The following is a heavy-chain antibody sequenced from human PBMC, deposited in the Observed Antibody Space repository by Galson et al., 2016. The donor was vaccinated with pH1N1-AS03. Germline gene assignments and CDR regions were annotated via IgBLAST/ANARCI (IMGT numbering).Heavy chain of an antibody. CDR2: ISDTGTSN. D-gene: IGHD1-26*01. CDR1: GFTFTSFS. Sequence: SLRLSCAASGFTFTSFSMNWVRQAPGKGLEWVSFISDTGTSNYYADSVKGRFTISRDSVENSLSLQMNSLTNEDTAVYYCATSLRLRGITFENWGQGILVTVSS. CDR3: ATSLRLRGITFEN. J-gene: IGHJ4*02. V-gene: IGHV3-48*02.